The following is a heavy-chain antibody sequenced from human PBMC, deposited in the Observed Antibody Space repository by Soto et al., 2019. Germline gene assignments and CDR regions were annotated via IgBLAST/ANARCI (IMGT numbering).Heavy chain of an antibody. CDR1: GGSSSSYY. D-gene: IGHD2-2*01. J-gene: IGHJ6*04. CDR3: ARDDIVVGPAAEAYSYSGMDA. Sequence: SKPMSLILTVSGGSSSSYYWSWIRQPAGKGLEWIGRIYTSGSTNYNPSLKSRVTMSVDTSKNQFSLKLSSVTAADTAVYYCARDDIVVGPAAEAYSYSGMDAWGNGTTVTVSS. V-gene: IGHV4-4*07. CDR2: IYTSGST.